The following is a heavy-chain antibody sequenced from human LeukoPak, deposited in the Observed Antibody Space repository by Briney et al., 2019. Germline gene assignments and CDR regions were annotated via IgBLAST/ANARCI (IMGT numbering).Heavy chain of an antibody. Sequence: ASVKVSCKASGYTLTSYGISWVRQAPGQGLEWMGWISAYNGNTNYAQKLQGRVTMTTDTSTSTAYMELRSLRSDDTAVYYCARDKGSSTTLGWFDPWGQGTLVTVSS. CDR1: GYTLTSYG. D-gene: IGHD2-2*01. CDR3: ARDKGSSTTLGWFDP. CDR2: ISAYNGNT. V-gene: IGHV1-18*01. J-gene: IGHJ5*02.